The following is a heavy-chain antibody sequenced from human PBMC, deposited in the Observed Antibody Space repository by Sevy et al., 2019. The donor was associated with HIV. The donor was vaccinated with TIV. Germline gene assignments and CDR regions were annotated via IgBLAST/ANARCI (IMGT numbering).Heavy chain of an antibody. Sequence: SETLSLTCTVSGDSIRRSDDYWGWIRQPPEKGLEWIESVYSSGSSYSNPSFKSRVTMSIDTSRNLFSLKLTSVTAADTALYYCARSPIAASGAKFDTWGPGTLVTVSS. D-gene: IGHD3-16*01. V-gene: IGHV4-39*01. CDR2: VYSSGSS. CDR1: GDSIRRSDDY. J-gene: IGHJ5*02. CDR3: ARSPIAASGAKFDT.